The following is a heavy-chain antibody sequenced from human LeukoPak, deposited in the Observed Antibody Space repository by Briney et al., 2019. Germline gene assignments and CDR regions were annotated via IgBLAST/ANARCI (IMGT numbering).Heavy chain of an antibody. V-gene: IGHV5-51*03. CDR3: ATTRRDGYNYRDY. D-gene: IGHD5-24*01. J-gene: IGHJ4*02. CDR1: GYSFTNYW. Sequence: PGESLKISCKGSGYSFTNYWIGWVRQMPGKGLEWMGIIYPGDSDTRYSPSFQGQVTISVDKSISTAYLQWSSPKASDTAMYYCATTRRDGYNYRDYWGQGTLVTVSS. CDR2: IYPGDSDT.